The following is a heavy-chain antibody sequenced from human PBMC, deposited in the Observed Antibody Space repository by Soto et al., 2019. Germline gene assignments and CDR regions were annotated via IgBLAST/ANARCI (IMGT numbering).Heavy chain of an antibody. CDR2: IYYSGST. V-gene: IGHV4-59*01. CDR1: GGSISSYY. Sequence: QVQLQESGPGLVKPSETLSLTCTVSGGSISSYYWSWIRQPPGKELEWIGYIYYSGSTNYNPSLKCRVTISADTSTDQLSLNLSSVTAADTAVYYCARGRGYGYVYWGQGTLVTVSS. CDR3: ARGRGYGYVY. D-gene: IGHD5-18*01. J-gene: IGHJ4*02.